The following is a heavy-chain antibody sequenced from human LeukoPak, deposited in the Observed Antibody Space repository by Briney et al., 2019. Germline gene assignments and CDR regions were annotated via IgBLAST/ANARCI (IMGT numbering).Heavy chain of an antibody. V-gene: IGHV1-2*02. CDR1: GYTFTGYY. D-gene: IGHD4-11*01. CDR2: INPNSGGT. J-gene: IGHJ4*02. Sequence: ASVKVSCKASGYTFTGYYVHWVRQAPGQGLEWMGWINPNSGGTNYAQKFQGRVTMTRDTSISTAYMELSRLRSDDTAVYYCASLRGTTVPGFDYWGQGTLVTVSS. CDR3: ASLRGTTVPGFDY.